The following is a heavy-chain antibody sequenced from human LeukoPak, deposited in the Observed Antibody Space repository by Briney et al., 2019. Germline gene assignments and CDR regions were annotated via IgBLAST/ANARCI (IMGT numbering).Heavy chain of an antibody. D-gene: IGHD6-13*01. Sequence: GGSLRLSCAASGFTFSSYWMYWVRQAPGKGLVWVSRINSVGNTTSYADSVKGRFTISRDNAKNTLYLQMNSLRAEDTAVYYCARDGISSSPNYFDYWGQGTLVTVSS. J-gene: IGHJ4*02. CDR2: INSVGNTT. CDR3: ARDGISSSPNYFDY. CDR1: GFTFSSYW. V-gene: IGHV3-74*01.